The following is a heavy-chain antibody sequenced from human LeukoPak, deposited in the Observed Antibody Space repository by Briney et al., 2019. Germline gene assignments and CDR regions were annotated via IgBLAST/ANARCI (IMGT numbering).Heavy chain of an antibody. CDR3: ARGDIVVVVAAHGGMDV. D-gene: IGHD2-15*01. CDR1: GFTFSNYG. V-gene: IGHV3-30*19. Sequence: GGSLRLSCAASGFTFSNYGIHWVRQAPGKGLEWVAVISYDGSNKYYADSVKGRFTISRDNSKNTLYLQMNSLRAEDTAVYYCARGDIVVVVAAHGGMDVWGKGTTVTVSS. J-gene: IGHJ6*03. CDR2: ISYDGSNK.